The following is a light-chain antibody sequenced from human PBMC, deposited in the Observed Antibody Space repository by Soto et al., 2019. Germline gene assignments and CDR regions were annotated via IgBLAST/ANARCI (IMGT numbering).Light chain of an antibody. CDR1: QSISNN. Sequence: EIVMTQSPATLSVSPGERATLSCRASQSISNNLAWSQQKVGQAPRLLISGASTRATGIPARFSGSGSGTEFTLTISSLQSEDFAIYYCQQYHHWPPLTFGGGTKVEIK. CDR3: QQYHHWPPLT. CDR2: GAS. J-gene: IGKJ4*01. V-gene: IGKV3-15*01.